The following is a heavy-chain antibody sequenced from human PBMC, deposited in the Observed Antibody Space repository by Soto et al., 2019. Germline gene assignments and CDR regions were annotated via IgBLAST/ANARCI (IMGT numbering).Heavy chain of an antibody. J-gene: IGHJ4*02. Sequence: QVQLQESGPGLVKPSQTLSLTCNVSGESISSGGYYWSWIRHHPRKGLEWIGYIYDSESAYYNPSLTSRVTISRDTSKNHFAMRLSSVTDADTAVYYCARASSSSSAADYWGQGTLVTVSS. D-gene: IGHD6-6*01. CDR2: IYDSESA. CDR1: GESISSGGYY. CDR3: ARASSSSSAADY. V-gene: IGHV4-31*03.